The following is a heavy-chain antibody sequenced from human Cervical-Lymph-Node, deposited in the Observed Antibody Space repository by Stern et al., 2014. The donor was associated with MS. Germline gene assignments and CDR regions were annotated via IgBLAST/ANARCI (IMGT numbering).Heavy chain of an antibody. CDR3: ARDQGDYGSGSENSWFDP. CDR1: RDTFSHYA. D-gene: IGHD3-10*01. J-gene: IGHJ5*02. V-gene: IGHV1-69*06. CDR2: IIPMLGRT. Sequence: MQLVESGAEVKKPGSSVKVSCKASRDTFSHYALSWVRQAPGQGLEWMGGIIPMLGRTSYAQKFQDRVTIIADISTNIVYMELSSLKSEDTALYFCARDQGDYGSGSENSWFDPWGQGTLVTVSS.